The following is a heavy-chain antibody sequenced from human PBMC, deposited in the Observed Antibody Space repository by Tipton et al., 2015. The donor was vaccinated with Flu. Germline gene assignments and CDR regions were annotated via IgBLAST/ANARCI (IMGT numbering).Heavy chain of an antibody. V-gene: IGHV4-39*01. CDR2: IYFSGHT. CDR3: ATPDR. Sequence: TLSLTCTVSGDSISGSSHYWGWVRQSPEKGLEWIGSIYFSGHTYYNPSLKTRVTITADTSKNQFSLQLKSVTAADTAVYYCATPDRWGQGTLVTVSS. CDR1: GDSISGSSHY. J-gene: IGHJ5*02.